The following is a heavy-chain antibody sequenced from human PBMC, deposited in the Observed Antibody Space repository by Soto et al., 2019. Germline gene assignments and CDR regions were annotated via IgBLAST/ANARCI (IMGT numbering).Heavy chain of an antibody. Sequence: PSETLSLTCAVSGGSFSGFFWGWIRQPPGKGLEWIGEVNHGGSTNYNPSLRSRVTISSDTSKNHFSLTLRSVTAADTAVYYCARAAVAAGGPFDKWGQGALVTVPQ. V-gene: IGHV4-34*01. CDR2: VNHGGST. CDR1: GGSFSGFF. J-gene: IGHJ4*02. CDR3: ARAAVAAGGPFDK. D-gene: IGHD2-15*01.